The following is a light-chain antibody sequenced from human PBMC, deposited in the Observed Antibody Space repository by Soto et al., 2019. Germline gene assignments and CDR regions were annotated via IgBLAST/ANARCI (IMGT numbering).Light chain of an antibody. CDR3: QQYNTYSSLT. CDR2: DAS. Sequence: STLSASVGDRVTITCRASQSISSWLAWYQQKLGRAPRLLIYDASSLESGVPSRFSGSGYGTEFTLTISSLQPDDFATYYCQQYNTYSSLTFGGGTKVDIK. V-gene: IGKV1-5*01. CDR1: QSISSW. J-gene: IGKJ4*01.